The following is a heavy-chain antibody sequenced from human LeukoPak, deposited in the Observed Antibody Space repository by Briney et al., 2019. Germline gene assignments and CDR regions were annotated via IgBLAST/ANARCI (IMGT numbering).Heavy chain of an antibody. Sequence: ASVKVSCKASGGTFSSYGITWVRQAPGQGAEWMGWIKAYNGDTNYAQKFQGRVTMTTDTSTTTAYMELRSLRSDDTAVYYCAREGGILGALDYWGQGTLVTVSS. D-gene: IGHD1-26*01. J-gene: IGHJ4*02. CDR2: IKAYNGDT. CDR1: GGTFSSYG. CDR3: AREGGILGALDY. V-gene: IGHV1-18*01.